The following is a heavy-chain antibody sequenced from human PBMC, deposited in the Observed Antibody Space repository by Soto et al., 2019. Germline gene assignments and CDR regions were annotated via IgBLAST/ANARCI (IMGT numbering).Heavy chain of an antibody. D-gene: IGHD3-22*01. CDR3: AIGYYSKKFDY. CDR1: GFSFSDYE. CDR2: SSRSGSTI. J-gene: IGHJ4*02. V-gene: IGHV3-48*03. Sequence: PGGSLRLSCAASGFSFSDYEMNWVRQAPGKGLEWVSYSSRSGSTIEYADSVKGQFTISRDYAKTSLYLQMNSLRVEDTAVYYCAIGYYSKKFDYWGQGTLVTVSS.